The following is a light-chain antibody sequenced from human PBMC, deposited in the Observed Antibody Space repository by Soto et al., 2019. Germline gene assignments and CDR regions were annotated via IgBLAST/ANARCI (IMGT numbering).Light chain of an antibody. J-gene: IGLJ3*02. Sequence: QSALTQPRSVSGSPGQSVTISCTGTSSDVGDYNYVSWHQQHPGKAPKLMIYDVSKRPSGVPDRFSGSKSGNTASLTISGLQAEDEADYYCCSYAGSFTHWVFGGGTKVTVL. CDR2: DVS. CDR1: SSDVGDYNY. V-gene: IGLV2-11*01. CDR3: CSYAGSFTHWV.